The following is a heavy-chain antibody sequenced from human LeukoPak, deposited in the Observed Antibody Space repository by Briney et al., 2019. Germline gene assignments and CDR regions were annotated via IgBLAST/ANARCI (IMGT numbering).Heavy chain of an antibody. Sequence: GASVKVSCKASGGTFGSYAISWVRQAPGQGLEWMGWISAYNGNTNYAQKLQGRVTMTTDTSTSTAYMELRSLRSDDTAVYYCARLHAQYGDYVEGWFDPWGQGTLVTVSS. V-gene: IGHV1-18*01. J-gene: IGHJ5*02. CDR3: ARLHAQYGDYVEGWFDP. D-gene: IGHD4-17*01. CDR2: ISAYNGNT. CDR1: GGTFGSYA.